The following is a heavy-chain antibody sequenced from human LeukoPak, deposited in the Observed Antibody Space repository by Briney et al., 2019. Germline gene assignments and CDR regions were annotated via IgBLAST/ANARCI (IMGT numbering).Heavy chain of an antibody. J-gene: IGHJ4*02. V-gene: IGHV3-74*01. CDR3: IRETHVGLHLEY. Sequence: GGSLRLSCVASGFTFTTYWMHWVRQVPGKRLVWVARINTDGRVTTYADSVKGRFTVSRDNAENTLYLQMNNLRPEDTAVYYCIRETHVGLHLEYWGQGTLATVS. D-gene: IGHD3-10*02. CDR1: GFTFTTYW. CDR2: INTDGRVT.